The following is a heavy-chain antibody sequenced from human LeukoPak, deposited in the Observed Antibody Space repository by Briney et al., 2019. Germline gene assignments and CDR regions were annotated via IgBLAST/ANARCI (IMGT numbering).Heavy chain of an antibody. J-gene: IGHJ4*02. Sequence: GGSLRLSCAASGFTFSSYSMSWVRQAPGRGLEWVSSISSSSRYIYYADSVKGRFTISRDNAKNSLYLQMNSLRAEDTAVYYCAPERGIVGATPIDYWGQGTLVTVSS. D-gene: IGHD1-26*01. CDR2: ISSSSRYI. CDR1: GFTFSSYS. V-gene: IGHV3-21*01. CDR3: APERGIVGATPIDY.